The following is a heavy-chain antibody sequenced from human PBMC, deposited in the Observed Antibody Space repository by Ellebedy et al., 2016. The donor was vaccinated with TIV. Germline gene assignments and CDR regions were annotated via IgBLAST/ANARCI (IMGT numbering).Heavy chain of an antibody. CDR2: IYYSGST. CDR1: GGSVSSGSYY. V-gene: IGHV4-61*01. CDR3: ARGKREYFDY. J-gene: IGHJ4*02. Sequence: SETLSLXCTVSGGSVSSGSYYWSWIRQPPGKGLEWIGYIYYSGSTNYNPSLKSRVTISVDTSKNQFSLKLSSVTAADTAVYYCARGKREYFDYWGQGTLVTVSS.